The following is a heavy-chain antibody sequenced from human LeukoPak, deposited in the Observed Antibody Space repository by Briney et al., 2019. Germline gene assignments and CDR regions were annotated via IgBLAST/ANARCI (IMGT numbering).Heavy chain of an antibody. CDR3: AAVGEWLSNAFNT. CDR2: IKSRGDGETR. CDR1: GFTFSIAW. J-gene: IGHJ3*02. V-gene: IGHV3-15*01. D-gene: IGHD3-3*01. Sequence: GGSLRLSCAASGFTFSIAWISWVRKAPGKGLEWVGRIKSRGDGETRDYAAPVKDRFIISRDDSKNTLYLQMNSLRTEDTAIYYCAAVGEWLSNAFNTWGQGTLVTVSA.